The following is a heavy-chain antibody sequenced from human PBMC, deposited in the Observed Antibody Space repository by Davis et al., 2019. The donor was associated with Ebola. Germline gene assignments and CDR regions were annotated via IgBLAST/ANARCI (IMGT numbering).Heavy chain of an antibody. Sequence: PGGSLRLSCAASGFTFSTYAMSWVRQAPGKGLEWVSGISGSGATTYYADSVKGRFTISRDNSKNTLYLQMNSLRAEDTAVYYCARGKYSSSLIFPGFGYWGQGTLVTVSS. CDR3: ARGKYSSSLIFPGFGY. CDR1: GFTFSTYA. J-gene: IGHJ4*02. D-gene: IGHD6-13*01. V-gene: IGHV3-23*01. CDR2: ISGSGATT.